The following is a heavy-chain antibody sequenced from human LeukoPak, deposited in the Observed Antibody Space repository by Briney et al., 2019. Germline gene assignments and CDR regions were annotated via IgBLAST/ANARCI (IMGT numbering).Heavy chain of an antibody. D-gene: IGHD3-10*01. Sequence: GGSLRLSCAASGFTFSSYGMHWVRQAPGKGLEWVAFIRYDGSNKYYADSVKGRFTISRDNAKNSLYLQMNSLRAEDTAVYYCAGELSMVRGVTDYWGQGTLVTVSS. CDR3: AGELSMVRGVTDY. V-gene: IGHV3-30*02. CDR1: GFTFSSYG. J-gene: IGHJ4*02. CDR2: IRYDGSNK.